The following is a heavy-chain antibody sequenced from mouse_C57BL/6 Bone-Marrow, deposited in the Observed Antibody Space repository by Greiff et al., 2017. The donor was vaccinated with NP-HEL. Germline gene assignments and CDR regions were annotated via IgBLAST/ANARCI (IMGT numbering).Heavy chain of an antibody. D-gene: IGHD1-1*01. Sequence: VQLQQSGPGLVKPSQSLSLTCSVTGYSITSGYYWNWIRQFPGNKLEWMGYISYDGSNNYNPSLKNRISITRDTSKNQFFLKLNSVTTEDTATYDCARGGYYGSSSAMDYWGQGTSVTVSS. CDR2: ISYDGSN. CDR1: GYSITSGYY. CDR3: ARGGYYGSSSAMDY. J-gene: IGHJ4*01. V-gene: IGHV3-6*01.